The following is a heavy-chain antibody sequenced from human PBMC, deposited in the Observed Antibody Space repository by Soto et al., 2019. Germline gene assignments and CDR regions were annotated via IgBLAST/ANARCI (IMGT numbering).Heavy chain of an antibody. V-gene: IGHV3-53*05. CDR1: GFTVSSNY. CDR2: IYSGGST. Sequence: GESLKISCAASGFTVSSNYMSWVRQAPGKGLEWVSVIYSGGSTYYADSVKGRFTISRDNSKNTLYLQMNSLRAEDTAVYYCAREGQQLESYYYSYMDVWGKGTTVTVSS. D-gene: IGHD6-13*01. J-gene: IGHJ6*03. CDR3: AREGQQLESYYYSYMDV.